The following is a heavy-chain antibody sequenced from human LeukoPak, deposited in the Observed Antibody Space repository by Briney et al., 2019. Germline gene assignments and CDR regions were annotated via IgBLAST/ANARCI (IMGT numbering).Heavy chain of an antibody. CDR1: GFTFSSYV. J-gene: IGHJ4*02. D-gene: IGHD6-6*01. CDR2: ISYDGTNK. V-gene: IGHV3-30*04. CDR3: ARDFAYSSSPYYFDY. Sequence: GGSLRLSCAASGFTFSSYVMHWVRQAPGKGLERVAVISYDGTNKYYADSVKGRFTFSRDNSKNTLYLQMNSLRAEDTAVYYCARDFAYSSSPYYFDYWGQGTLVTVSS.